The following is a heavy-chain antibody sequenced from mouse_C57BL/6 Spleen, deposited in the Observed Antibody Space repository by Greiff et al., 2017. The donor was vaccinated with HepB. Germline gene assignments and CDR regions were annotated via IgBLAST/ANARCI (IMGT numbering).Heavy chain of an antibody. CDR3: ARRELPLYAMDY. D-gene: IGHD2-12*01. J-gene: IGHJ4*01. Sequence: QVQLQQPGAELVMPGASVKLSCKASGYTFTSYWMHWVKQRPGQGLEWIGEIDPSDSYTNYNQKFKGKSTLTVDKSSSRAYMQLSSLTSEDSAVYYCARRELPLYAMDYWGQGTSVTVSS. CDR1: GYTFTSYW. CDR2: IDPSDSYT. V-gene: IGHV1-69*01.